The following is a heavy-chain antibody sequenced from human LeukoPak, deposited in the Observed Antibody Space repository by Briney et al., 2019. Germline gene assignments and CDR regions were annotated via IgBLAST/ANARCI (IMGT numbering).Heavy chain of an antibody. CDR1: GFTFSSYS. CDR2: ISSSSYI. J-gene: IGHJ4*02. Sequence: GGSLRLSCAASGFTFSSYSMNWVRQAPGKGLEWVSSISSSSYIYYADSVKGRFTISRDNAKNTLYLQMNSLTVEDTAVYYCTIAGSYRFDYWGQGTLVTVSP. V-gene: IGHV3-21*01. CDR3: TIAGSYRFDY. D-gene: IGHD3-16*02.